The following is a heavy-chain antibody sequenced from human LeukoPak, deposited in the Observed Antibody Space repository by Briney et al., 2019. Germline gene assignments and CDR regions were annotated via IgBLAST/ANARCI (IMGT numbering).Heavy chain of an antibody. Sequence: SETLSLTCTVSGGSISSYYWSWIRQPPGKGLEWIGYIYYSGSTNYNPSLKSRVTISVDTSKNQFSLKLSSVTAADTAVYYCARSVAVPSSAAFDIWGQGTMVTVSS. CDR2: IYYSGST. J-gene: IGHJ3*02. D-gene: IGHD6-19*01. CDR3: ARSVAVPSSAAFDI. V-gene: IGHV4-59*01. CDR1: GGSISSYY.